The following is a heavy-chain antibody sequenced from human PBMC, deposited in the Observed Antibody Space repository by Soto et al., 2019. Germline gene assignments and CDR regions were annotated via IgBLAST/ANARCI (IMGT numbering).Heavy chain of an antibody. CDR3: ARAVATKSYYYGMDV. D-gene: IGHD5-12*01. V-gene: IGHV4-34*01. Sequence: SETLSLTCAVYGGSVSGYYWSWIRQPPGKGLEWIGEINHSGSTNYNPFLKSRVTISVDTSKNQFSLKLSSVTAADTAVYYCARAVATKSYYYGMDVWGQGTTVTVSS. J-gene: IGHJ6*02. CDR1: GGSVSGYY. CDR2: INHSGST.